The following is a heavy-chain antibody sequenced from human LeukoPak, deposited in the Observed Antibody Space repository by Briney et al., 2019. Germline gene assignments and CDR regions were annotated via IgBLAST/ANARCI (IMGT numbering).Heavy chain of an antibody. CDR3: ARVNGDGDDTMIDY. J-gene: IGHJ4*02. D-gene: IGHD4-17*01. CDR1: GGSISSGGYY. V-gene: IGHV4-31*03. CDR2: IYYSGST. Sequence: PSETLSLTCTVSGGSISSGGYYWSWIRQHPGKGLEWIGYIYYSGSTYYNPSLKSRVTISVDTSKNQFSLKLSPVTAADTAVYYCARVNGDGDDTMIDYWGQGTLVTVSS.